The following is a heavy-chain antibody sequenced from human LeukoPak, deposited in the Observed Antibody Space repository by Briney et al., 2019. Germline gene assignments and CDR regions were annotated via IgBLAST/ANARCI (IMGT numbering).Heavy chain of an antibody. CDR2: INPYSGDT. V-gene: IGHV1-2*02. J-gene: IGHJ4*02. Sequence: ASVRVSCKASGYTFTDFYLHWVRQAPGQGLVWMGWINPYSGDTRYAEKFQGRVTMTRDTSNSTVYMEVNSLKSDDTAVYYCARLPVTGSGDYWGQGTPVVVSS. D-gene: IGHD6-19*01. CDR3: ARLPVTGSGDY. CDR1: GYTFTDFY.